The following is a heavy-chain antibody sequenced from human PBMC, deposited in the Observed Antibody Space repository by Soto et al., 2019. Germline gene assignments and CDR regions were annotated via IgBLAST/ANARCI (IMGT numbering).Heavy chain of an antibody. D-gene: IGHD5-18*01. V-gene: IGHV4-39*01. CDR1: GGSISSGTYY. J-gene: IGHJ4*02. CDR2: IYYSGST. CDR3: ARHNPIDSFFSF. Sequence: SETLSLTCTVSGGSISSGTYYWGWIRQSPGKGLEWIASIYYSGSTYYNPSLKSRVTMSVDTSKNQFSLKLNSVTAADTAVYYCARHNPIDSFFSFWGQGTLVTVSS.